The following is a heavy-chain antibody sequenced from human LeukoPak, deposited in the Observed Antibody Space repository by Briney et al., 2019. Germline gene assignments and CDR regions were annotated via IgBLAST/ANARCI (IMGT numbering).Heavy chain of an antibody. CDR2: IYYSGST. V-gene: IGHV4-39*01. CDR1: GGSISSSSYY. CDR3: ARHVGQQLVPWFDP. Sequence: SETLSLTCTVSGGSISSSSYYWGWIRQPPGKGLEWIGSIYYSGSTYYNPSLKSRVTISVDTSKNQSSLKLSSVTAADTAVYYCARHVGQQLVPWFDPWGQGTLVTVSS. D-gene: IGHD6-13*01. J-gene: IGHJ5*02.